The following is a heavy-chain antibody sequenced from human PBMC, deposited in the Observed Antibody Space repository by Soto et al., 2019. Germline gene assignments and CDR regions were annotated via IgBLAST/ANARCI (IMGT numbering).Heavy chain of an antibody. D-gene: IGHD3-22*01. CDR1: GGSFSGYY. CDR3: ARGRKYYYDSSGYSTGYYFDY. V-gene: IGHV4-34*01. J-gene: IGHJ4*02. Sequence: SETLSLTCAVYGGSFSGYYWSWIRQPPGKGLEWIGEINHSGSTNYNPSLKSRVTISVDTSKNQFSLKLSSVTAADTAVYYCARGRKYYYDSSGYSTGYYFDYWGQGTLVTAPQ. CDR2: INHSGST.